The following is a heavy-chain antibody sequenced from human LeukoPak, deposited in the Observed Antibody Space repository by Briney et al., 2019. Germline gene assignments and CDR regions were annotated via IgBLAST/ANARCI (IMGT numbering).Heavy chain of an antibody. CDR2: INGDGITT. CDR3: ARGVSGNYGKFDS. D-gene: IGHD4-23*01. J-gene: IGHJ4*02. CDR1: GFTFDDYA. Sequence: PGGSLRLSCAASGFTFDDYAMHWVRQAPGKGLVWVSRINGDGITTNYADSVKGRFTISRDNAKNTLFLQVNSLRAEDTAIYYCARGVSGNYGKFDSWGQGTLVTVSS. V-gene: IGHV3-74*01.